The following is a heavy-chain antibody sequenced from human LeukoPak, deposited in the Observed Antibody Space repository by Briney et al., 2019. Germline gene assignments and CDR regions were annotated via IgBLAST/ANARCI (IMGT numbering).Heavy chain of an antibody. CDR3: VRERPNYFEY. J-gene: IGHJ4*02. Sequence: PGVSLRLSCAASGLTFSSHWMHWVRQAPGKGLVWVSRITNDGSSTTYADSVKGRFTISRDNAKNMLYLQVNSLRAEDTAVYYCVRERPNYFEYWGQGTLVTVSS. D-gene: IGHD2-8*01. CDR1: GLTFSSHW. CDR2: ITNDGSST. V-gene: IGHV3-74*01.